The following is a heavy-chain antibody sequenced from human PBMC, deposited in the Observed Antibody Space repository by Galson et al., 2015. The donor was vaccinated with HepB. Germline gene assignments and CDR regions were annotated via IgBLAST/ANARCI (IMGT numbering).Heavy chain of an antibody. Sequence: SLRLSCAASGFTFSSYSMNWVRQAPGKGLEWVSSISSSSSYIYYADSVKGRFTISRDNAKNSLYLQMNGLRAEDTAVYYCARDTEVWFGEYDYWGQGTLVTVSS. CDR3: ARDTEVWFGEYDY. V-gene: IGHV3-21*01. D-gene: IGHD3-10*01. CDR1: GFTFSSYS. CDR2: ISSSSSYI. J-gene: IGHJ4*02.